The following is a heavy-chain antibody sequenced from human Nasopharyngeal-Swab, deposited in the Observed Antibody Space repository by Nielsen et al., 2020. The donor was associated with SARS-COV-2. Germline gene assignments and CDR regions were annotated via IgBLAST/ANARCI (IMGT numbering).Heavy chain of an antibody. CDR2: IRSKANSYAT. D-gene: IGHD1-26*01. J-gene: IGHJ4*02. Sequence: GESLKISCAASGFTFSGSTMHWVRQASGKGLEWVGRIRSKANSYATAYAASVKGRFTISRDDSKNTAYLQMNSLKTEDTAVYYCTTALSGSPDWGQGTLVTVSS. CDR1: GFTFSGST. CDR3: TTALSGSPD. V-gene: IGHV3-73*01.